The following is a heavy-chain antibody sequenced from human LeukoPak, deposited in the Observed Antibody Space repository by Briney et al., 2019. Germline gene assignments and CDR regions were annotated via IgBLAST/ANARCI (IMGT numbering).Heavy chain of an antibody. J-gene: IGHJ5*02. D-gene: IGHD3-10*01. Sequence: ASVKVSCKVSGYTLTELSMHWVRQAPGKGLEWMGGFDPEDGETIYAQKFQGRVTMTEDTSTDTAYMELSSLRSEDTAVYYCASPRHGLFGDGRPHWFDPWGQGTLVTVSS. CDR3: ASPRHGLFGDGRPHWFDP. CDR1: GYTLTELS. CDR2: FDPEDGET. V-gene: IGHV1-24*01.